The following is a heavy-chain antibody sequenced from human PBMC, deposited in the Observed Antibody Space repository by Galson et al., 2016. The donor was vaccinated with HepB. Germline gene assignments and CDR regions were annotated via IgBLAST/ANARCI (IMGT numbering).Heavy chain of an antibody. D-gene: IGHD5-12*01. J-gene: IGHJ4*02. CDR1: GDSISSYY. CDR2: VYYTGST. CDR3: AREVASRFAY. V-gene: IGHV4-59*01. Sequence: SETLSLTCTVSGDSISSYYWTWIRQPPGKGLEWIGYVYYTGSTKYNPSLRSPVSISVDTSKNQFSLKLSSVTAADTAVYYCAREVASRFAYWGQGILVSVSA.